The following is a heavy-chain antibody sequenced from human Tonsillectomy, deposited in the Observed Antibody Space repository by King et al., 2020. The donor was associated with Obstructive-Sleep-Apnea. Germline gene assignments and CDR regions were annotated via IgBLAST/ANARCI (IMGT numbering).Heavy chain of an antibody. CDR1: GYTFTSYY. CDR3: ARDGVGIYYDSSGYRAFDI. CDR2: INPSGGST. D-gene: IGHD3-22*01. Sequence: QVQLVESGAEVKKPGASVTVSCKASGYTFTSYYIHWVRQAPGQGLEWMGMINPSGGSTSYAQKFQGRVTMTRDTSTSTVYMELSSLGSEDTAVYYCARDGVGIYYDSSGYRAFDIWGQGTMVTVSS. V-gene: IGHV1-46*01. J-gene: IGHJ3*02.